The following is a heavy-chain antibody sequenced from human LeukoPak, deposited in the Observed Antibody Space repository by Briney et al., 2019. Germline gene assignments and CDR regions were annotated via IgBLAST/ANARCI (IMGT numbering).Heavy chain of an antibody. D-gene: IGHD2-8*01. CDR1: GFTFSSYA. CDR2: ISGSGGST. V-gene: IGHV3-23*01. J-gene: IGHJ4*02. Sequence: GGSLRLSCAASGFTFSSYAMSWVRQAPGKGLEWVSAISGSGGSTYYADSVKGRFTISRDNSKNTLYLQMNSLRAEDTAVYYCARALRYCTNGVCYTGDYWGQGTLVTVSS. CDR3: ARALRYCTNGVCYTGDY.